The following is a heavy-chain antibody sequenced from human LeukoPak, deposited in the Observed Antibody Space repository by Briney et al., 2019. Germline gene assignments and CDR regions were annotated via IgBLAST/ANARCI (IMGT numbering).Heavy chain of an antibody. CDR1: GFTFSSYG. D-gene: IGHD6-13*01. V-gene: IGHV3-30*02. J-gene: IGHJ5*02. Sequence: PGGSLRLSCAASGFTFSSYGMHWVRQAPGKGLEWVAFIRYDGSNKYYADSVKGRFTISRDNSKNTLYLQMNSLRAEDTAVYYCAEVSRYPYSSSPNWFDPWGQGTLVTVSS. CDR3: AEVSRYPYSSSPNWFDP. CDR2: IRYDGSNK.